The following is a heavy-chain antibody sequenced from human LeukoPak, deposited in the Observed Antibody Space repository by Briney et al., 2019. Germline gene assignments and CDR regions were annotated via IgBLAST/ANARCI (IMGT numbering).Heavy chain of an antibody. D-gene: IGHD2-15*01. CDR1: GFSLNTNGMC. J-gene: IGHJ4*02. CDR3: ARVRGGSFDY. Sequence: ESGPALVKPTQTLTLTCTFSGFSLNTNGMCVSWVRQPPGKALEWLALIDWDDDKYYRTSLKTRLTISKDTSKSQVVLIMTNMDPVDTATYYCARVRGGSFDYWGQGTLVTVSS. CDR2: IDWDDDK. V-gene: IGHV2-70*20.